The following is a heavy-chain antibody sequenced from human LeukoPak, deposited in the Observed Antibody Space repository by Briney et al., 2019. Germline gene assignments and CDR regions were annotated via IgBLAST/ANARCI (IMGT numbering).Heavy chain of an antibody. D-gene: IGHD5-12*01. Sequence: PSETLSLTCTVSGGSISSSSYYWGWIRQPPGKGLEWIGSIYYSGSTYYNPSLKSRVTISVDTSKNQFSLKLSSVTAADTAVYYCATSGGMVAKLDYWGQGTLVTVSS. V-gene: IGHV4-39*01. CDR2: IYYSGST. J-gene: IGHJ4*02. CDR1: GGSISSSSYY. CDR3: ATSGGMVAKLDY.